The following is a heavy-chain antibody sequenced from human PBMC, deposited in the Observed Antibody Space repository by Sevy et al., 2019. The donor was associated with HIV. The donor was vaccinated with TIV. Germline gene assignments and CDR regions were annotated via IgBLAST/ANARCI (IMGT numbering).Heavy chain of an antibody. J-gene: IGHJ3*02. CDR2: ISYTGSP. V-gene: IGHV4-30-4*02. CDR3: AREVNRPEDGDTFDI. Sequence: SETLSLTCTVSGGSISSDNYFWSWIRQPPGKGLEWIGYISYTGSPYYNPSLKSLITLEVDTSKNQFSLKLTSVTAADTAVYFCAREVNRPEDGDTFDIWGQGTRVTVSS. CDR1: GGSISSDNYF. D-gene: IGHD3-9*01.